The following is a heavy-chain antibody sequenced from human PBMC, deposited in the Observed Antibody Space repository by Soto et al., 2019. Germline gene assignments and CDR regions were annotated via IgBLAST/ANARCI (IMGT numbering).Heavy chain of an antibody. CDR2: IIPIFGTA. V-gene: IGHV1-69*13. CDR1: GGTFSSYA. CDR3: AGRLGYCSGGSCYSDYYGMDV. D-gene: IGHD2-15*01. Sequence: SVKVSCKASGGTFSSYAISWVRQAPGQGLEWMGGIIPIFGTANYAQKFQGRVTITADESTSTAYMELSSLRSEDTAVYYCAGRLGYCSGGSCYSDYYGMDVWGQGTTVTVYS. J-gene: IGHJ6*02.